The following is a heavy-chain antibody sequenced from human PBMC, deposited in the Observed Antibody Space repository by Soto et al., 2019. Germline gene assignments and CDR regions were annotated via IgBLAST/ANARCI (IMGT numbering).Heavy chain of an antibody. CDR3: AHHVVKQQLEFYYYDGMDI. CDR1: GFSLSTSAVG. CDR2: MYWDDAK. D-gene: IGHD6-13*01. J-gene: IGHJ6*02. Sequence: QITLKESGPTLVKPTQTLTLTCTFSGFSLSTSAVGVGSIRQPPGKALEWLALMYWDDAKRYSPSLKSRLTITKDTSKYQVVLTMTNMDPVDTATYYCAHHVVKQQLEFYYYDGMDIWGQGTTVTVCS. V-gene: IGHV2-5*02.